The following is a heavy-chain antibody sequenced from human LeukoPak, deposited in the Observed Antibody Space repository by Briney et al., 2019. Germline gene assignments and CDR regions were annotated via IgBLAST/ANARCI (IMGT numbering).Heavy chain of an antibody. CDR1: GYTLTELS. V-gene: IGHV1-24*01. J-gene: IGHJ2*01. CDR3: AIWPNYYDSSGYYYWYFDL. Sequence: ASVKVSCKVSGYTLTELSMHWVRQAPGKGLEWMGGFDPEDGETIYAQKFQGRVTMTEDTSTDTAYMELSSLRSEDTAVYYCAIWPNYYDSSGYYYWYFDLWGRGTLVTVSS. D-gene: IGHD3-22*01. CDR2: FDPEDGET.